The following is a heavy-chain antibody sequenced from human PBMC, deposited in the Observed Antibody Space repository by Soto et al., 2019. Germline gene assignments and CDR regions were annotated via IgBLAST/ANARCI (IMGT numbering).Heavy chain of an antibody. V-gene: IGHV4-34*01. CDR2: INHSGST. CDR3: ARVWDLYSMDF. J-gene: IGHJ6*02. Sequence: SETLSLTCAVYGGSFSGYYWTWIRQPPGTGLEWIGEINHSGSTNYNPSLKSRVTISVDTSKNQFSLKLTSVTAADTAVYYCARVWDLYSMDFWGQGTTVTVSS. CDR1: GGSFSGYY. D-gene: IGHD1-26*01.